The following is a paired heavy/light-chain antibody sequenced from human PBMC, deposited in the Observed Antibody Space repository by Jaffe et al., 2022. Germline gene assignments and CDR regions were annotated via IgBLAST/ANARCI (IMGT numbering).Heavy chain of an antibody. V-gene: IGHV3-15*01. D-gene: IGHD3-16*01. CDR1: GFTFGDAS. CDR2: IKRKSDGETT. Sequence: DVQLVESGGGLVKPGGSLKLSCAASGFTFGDASMNWVRQAPGKGLEWVGRIKRKSDGETTDYAAPVKGRFTISRDDSKNTLYLQVNSLKSEDSALYYCTTDQSRLIMLQGVTPLRYHFMDVWGKGTTVIVSS. CDR3: TTDQSRLIMLQGVTPLRYHFMDV. J-gene: IGHJ6*03.
Light chain of an antibody. V-gene: IGLV2-23*01. CDR3: CSYAGSSTSLYV. CDR2: EDT. CDR1: NSDVGNYNL. J-gene: IGLJ1*01. Sequence: HSALTQPASVSGSPGQSITISCTGTNSDVGNYNLVSWYQHHPGKAPKLIIYEDTKRPSGISTHFSGSKSGNTASLTISGLQAEDEADYYCCSYAGSSTSLYVFGTGTKVTVL.